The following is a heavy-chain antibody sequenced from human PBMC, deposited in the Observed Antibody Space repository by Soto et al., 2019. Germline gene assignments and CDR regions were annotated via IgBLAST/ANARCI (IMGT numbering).Heavy chain of an antibody. D-gene: IGHD3-10*01. V-gene: IGHV4-39*01. CDR1: GGSISSSSYY. Sequence: SETLSLTCTVSGGSISSSSYYWGWIRQPPGKGXXWXGSXXXXXSXXXNPSLKSRVTISVDTSKNQFSLKLSSVTAADTAVYYCARLRRGFDYWGQGTLVTASS. CDR3: ARLRRGFDY. J-gene: IGHJ4*02. CDR2: XXXXXSX.